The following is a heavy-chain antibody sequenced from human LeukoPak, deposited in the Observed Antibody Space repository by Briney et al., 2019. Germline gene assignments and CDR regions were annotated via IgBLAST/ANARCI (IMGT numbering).Heavy chain of an antibody. CDR3: AKGSGGATNGVFDY. V-gene: IGHV3-9*01. Sequence: PGGSLRLSCAASGFTFSSYAMHWVRQAPGKGLEWVSGISWNSNNIGYADSVKGRFTISRDNAKNSLYLQMNSLRAEDTALYYCAKGSGGATNGVFDYWGQGTLVTVSS. CDR2: ISWNSNNI. J-gene: IGHJ4*02. CDR1: GFTFSSYA. D-gene: IGHD1-1*01.